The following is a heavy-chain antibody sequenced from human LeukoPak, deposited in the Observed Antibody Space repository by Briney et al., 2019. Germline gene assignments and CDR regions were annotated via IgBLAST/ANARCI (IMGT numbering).Heavy chain of an antibody. CDR1: GFTFSSYG. J-gene: IGHJ4*02. D-gene: IGHD3-22*01. V-gene: IGHV3-30*18. Sequence: GGSLRLSCAASGFTFSSYGMHWVRQAPGKGLEWVAVISYDGSNKYYADSVKGRFTISRDNSKNTLYLQMNSLRAEDTAVYYCAKPITYYYDSSGPSFDYWGQGTLVTVSS. CDR2: ISYDGSNK. CDR3: AKPITYYYDSSGPSFDY.